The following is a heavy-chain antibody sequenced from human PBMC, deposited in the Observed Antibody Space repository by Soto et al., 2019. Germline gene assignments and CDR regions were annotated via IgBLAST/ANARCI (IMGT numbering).Heavy chain of an antibody. Sequence: SETLSLTCTVSGGSISSYDWSWIRQPPGKGLEWIGYIYYSGSTNYNPSLKSRVTISVDTSKNQFSLKLSSVSAADSAVYYCTRGPSGDKVDYWGQGTLVTVSS. D-gene: IGHD7-27*01. V-gene: IGHV4-59*08. CDR1: GGSISSYD. J-gene: IGHJ4*02. CDR2: IYYSGST. CDR3: TRGPSGDKVDY.